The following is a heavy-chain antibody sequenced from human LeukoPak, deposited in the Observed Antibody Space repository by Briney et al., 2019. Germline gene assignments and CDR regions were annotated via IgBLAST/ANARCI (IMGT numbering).Heavy chain of an antibody. Sequence: GGSLRLSCAASGFTFSGSAMHWVRQASGKGLEWVGRIRSKANHYATAYAASVKGRFTVSRDDSKNTAYLQMNSLKTEDTAVYYCAKVRSSGWYVGRYFDYWGQGTLVTVSS. CDR3: AKVRSSGWYVGRYFDY. J-gene: IGHJ4*02. D-gene: IGHD6-19*01. V-gene: IGHV3-73*01. CDR2: IRSKANHYAT. CDR1: GFTFSGSA.